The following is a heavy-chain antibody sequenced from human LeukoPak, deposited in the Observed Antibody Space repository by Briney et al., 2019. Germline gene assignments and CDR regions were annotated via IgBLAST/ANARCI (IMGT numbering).Heavy chain of an antibody. Sequence: GGSLRLSCAASGFTFSSYAMSWVRQAPGKGLEWVSAISGSGGSTYYADSVKGRFTISRDNAKNSLYLQMNSLRAEDTAVYYCARDTTSSIAARPWAFDIWGQGTMVTVSS. D-gene: IGHD6-6*01. CDR2: ISGSGGST. CDR3: ARDTTSSIAARPWAFDI. J-gene: IGHJ3*02. CDR1: GFTFSSYA. V-gene: IGHV3-23*01.